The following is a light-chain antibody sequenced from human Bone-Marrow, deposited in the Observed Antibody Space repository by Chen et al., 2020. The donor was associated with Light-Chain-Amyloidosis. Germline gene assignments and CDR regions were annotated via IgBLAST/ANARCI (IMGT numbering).Light chain of an antibody. CDR2: RDT. CDR1: DLPTKY. J-gene: IGLJ2*01. CDR3: QSADSSGTYEVI. Sequence: SYELTQPPSVSVSPGQTARITCSGDDLPTKYAYWYQQKPGQAPVLVIHRDTEGPSGISGRFSGSRSGETATLTISGVQAEDEADYHCQSADSSGTYEVIFGGGTKLTVL. V-gene: IGLV3-25*03.